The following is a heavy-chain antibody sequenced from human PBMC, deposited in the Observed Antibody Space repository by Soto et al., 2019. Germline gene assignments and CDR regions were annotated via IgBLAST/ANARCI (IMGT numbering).Heavy chain of an antibody. Sequence: QVQLQESGPRLVQPSETLSLICSVSGGSISGYYWSWIRQPAGKGLEWIGRIYGSGSVDYHPSLKRRVTMSVDTSKNHFSRKLSSVTAADPAVYYCARYHSDQLCFRGGFDPWGQGILVTVSA. CDR3: ARYHSDQLCFRGGFDP. J-gene: IGHJ5*02. V-gene: IGHV4-4*07. CDR1: GGSISGYY. D-gene: IGHD3-10*02. CDR2: IYGSGSV.